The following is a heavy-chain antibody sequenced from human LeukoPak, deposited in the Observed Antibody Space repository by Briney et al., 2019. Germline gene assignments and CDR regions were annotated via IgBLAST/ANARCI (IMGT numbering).Heavy chain of an antibody. D-gene: IGHD6-6*01. V-gene: IGHV1-69*05. J-gene: IGHJ4*02. CDR2: IIPIFGTA. CDR1: GGTFSSYA. Sequence: SVKVSCKASGGTFSSYAISWVRQAPGQGLEWMGGIIPIFGTANYAQKFQGRVTITTDESTSTAYMELSSMRSEDTAVYYGASLVSSSSFDYWGQGTLVTVSS. CDR3: ASLVSSSSFDY.